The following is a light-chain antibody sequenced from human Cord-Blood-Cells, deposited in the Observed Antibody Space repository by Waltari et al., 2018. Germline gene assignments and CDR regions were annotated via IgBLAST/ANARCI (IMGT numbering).Light chain of an antibody. CDR2: AAS. CDR3: QQSYSTSWT. V-gene: IGKV1-39*01. Sequence: DIQMPQSPSSVSACAGYRVTITCRASQTISSYLNWYQQKPGKAPKLLIYAASSLQSGVPSRFSGSGSGTDFTLTISSLQPEDFATYYCQQSYSTSWTFGQGTKVEIK. CDR1: QTISSY. J-gene: IGKJ1*01.